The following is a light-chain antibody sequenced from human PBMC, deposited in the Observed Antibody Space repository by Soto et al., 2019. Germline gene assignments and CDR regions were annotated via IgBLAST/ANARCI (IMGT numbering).Light chain of an antibody. Sequence: QSALTQPASVSGSPGQSITISCTGTSSDVGGYRYVSWYQQYPGKAPKLMIYDVSNRPSGVSNRFSGSKSGNTASLTISGLQAEDEADYYCSSYTSINTLDVVFGGGTKVTVL. CDR3: SSYTSINTLDVV. V-gene: IGLV2-14*01. CDR2: DVS. CDR1: SSDVGGYRY. J-gene: IGLJ2*01.